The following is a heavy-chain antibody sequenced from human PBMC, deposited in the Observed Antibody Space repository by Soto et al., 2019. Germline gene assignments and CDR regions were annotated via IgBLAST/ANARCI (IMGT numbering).Heavy chain of an antibody. J-gene: IGHJ6*02. V-gene: IGHV5-51*01. Sequence: PGESLKISCKGSGYTFTNYWIGWVRQMPGKGLEWMGIIYPGDSDTKYNPSFQGQVTISADKAITTTDRHWSILKASDTAIYYCAVSIFYYVMDVWGQGTTVTVSS. CDR3: AVSIFYYVMDV. CDR1: GYTFTNYW. CDR2: IYPGDSDT.